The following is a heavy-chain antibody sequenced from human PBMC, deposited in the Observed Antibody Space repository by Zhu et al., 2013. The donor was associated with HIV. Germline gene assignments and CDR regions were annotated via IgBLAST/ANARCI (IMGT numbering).Heavy chain of an antibody. D-gene: IGHD4-17*01. J-gene: IGHJ4*02. CDR3: ARSYGVYSYYFDY. CDR2: IIPIFATA. V-gene: IGHV1-69*06. Sequence: QVQLVQSGAEVKEPGSSVKVSCKASGGTFSSYAINWVRQAPGQGLEWMGGIIPIFATANYAQKFQGRVTLSTDKSTTTTYMELSSLRSEDTAVYYCARSYGVYSYYFDYWGQGTLVTVSS. CDR1: GGTFSSYA.